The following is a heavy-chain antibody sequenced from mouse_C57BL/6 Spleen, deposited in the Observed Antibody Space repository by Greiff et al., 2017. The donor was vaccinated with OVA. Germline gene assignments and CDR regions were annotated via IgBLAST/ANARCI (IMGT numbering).Heavy chain of an antibody. Sequence: EVKLMESGGGLVKPGGSLKLSCAASGFTFSSYAMSWVRQTPEKRLEWVATISDGGSYTYYPDNVKGRFTISRDNAKNNLYLQMSHLNAEDTAMYYCARESSAWFAYWGQGTLVTVSA. CDR3: ARESSAWFAY. CDR1: GFTFSSYA. V-gene: IGHV5-4*01. CDR2: ISDGGSYT. J-gene: IGHJ3*01.